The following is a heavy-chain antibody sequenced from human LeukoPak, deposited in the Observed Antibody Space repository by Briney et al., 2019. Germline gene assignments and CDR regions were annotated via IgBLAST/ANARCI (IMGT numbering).Heavy chain of an antibody. V-gene: IGHV3-23*01. CDR2: ISGSGGST. CDR3: AKDDVVVPYYYYYYGMDV. D-gene: IGHD2-15*01. CDR1: GFTFSSYA. Sequence: GGSLRLSCAASGFTFSSYAMSWVRQAPGKGLEWVSAISGSGGSTYYADSVKGRFTISRDNSKNTLYLQMNSLRAEDTAVYYCAKDDVVVPYYYYYYGMDVWGQGTTVTVSS. J-gene: IGHJ6*02.